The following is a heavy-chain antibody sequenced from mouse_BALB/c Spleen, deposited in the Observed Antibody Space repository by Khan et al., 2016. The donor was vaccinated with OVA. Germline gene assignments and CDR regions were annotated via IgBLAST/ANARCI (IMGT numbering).Heavy chain of an antibody. CDR1: GFSFTTYG. D-gene: IGHD1-1*02. CDR3: DKDTAVVEFAY. J-gene: IGHJ3*01. V-gene: IGHV2-3*01. Sequence: QVQLMESGPGLVAPSQSLSITCNVSGFSFTTYGISWVRQPPGKGLEWLGVICGDASTTSHSALRSRLSISKVNTTTHVILKLNSLQTDDTAVYYCDKDTAVVEFAYWGQGTLVTVSA. CDR2: ICGDAST.